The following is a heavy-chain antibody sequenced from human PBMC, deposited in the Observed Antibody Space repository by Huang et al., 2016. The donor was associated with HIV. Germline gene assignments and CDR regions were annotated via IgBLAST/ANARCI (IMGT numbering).Heavy chain of an antibody. D-gene: IGHD5-18*01. CDR1: GYTFSSFG. CDR2: ISVYNGNT. V-gene: IGHV1-18*01. Sequence: QVQLVQSGAEVKKPGASVKVSCKASGYTFSSFGISWVRQAPGQGLEWVGWISVYNGNTKFAQKSQGRLTRTTDTSTSTADMELRSLRSDDTAVYYCARGGGIQLWLLGYYYMDVWGNGTTVTVSS. J-gene: IGHJ6*03. CDR3: ARGGGIQLWLLGYYYMDV.